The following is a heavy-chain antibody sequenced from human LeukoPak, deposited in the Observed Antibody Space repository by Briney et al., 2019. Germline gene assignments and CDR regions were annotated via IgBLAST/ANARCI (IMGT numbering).Heavy chain of an antibody. CDR2: ISKSSTYI. V-gene: IGHV3-21*01. Sequence: PGGSLRLSCAASAFTFSSYSMIWVRQAPGKGLEWVASISKSSTYIYYADSVKGRFTISRDNARNSLYLQMNSLRAEDTAVYYCARGGTYSSSWYIGYFDYWGQGILVTAS. J-gene: IGHJ4*02. CDR1: AFTFSSYS. CDR3: ARGGTYSSSWYIGYFDY. D-gene: IGHD6-13*01.